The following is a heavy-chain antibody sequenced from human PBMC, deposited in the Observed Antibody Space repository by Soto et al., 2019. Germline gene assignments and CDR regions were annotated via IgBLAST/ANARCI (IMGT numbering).Heavy chain of an antibody. V-gene: IGHV3-23*01. D-gene: IGHD2-15*01. CDR1: GFTFADYA. CDR3: AKGSPVVAAVDWFDP. Sequence: EVQLLESGGGLVQPGGSLRLSCAASGFTFADYAMTWVRQAPGKGLEWVSATSGSGGSTYYADSVKGRFTISRDNSKNTLYLQMNSLRAEDTAVYYCAKGSPVVAAVDWFDPWGQGTLVTVSS. J-gene: IGHJ5*02. CDR2: TSGSGGST.